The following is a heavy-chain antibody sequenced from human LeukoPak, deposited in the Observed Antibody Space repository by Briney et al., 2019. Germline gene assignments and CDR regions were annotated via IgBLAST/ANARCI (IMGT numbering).Heavy chain of an antibody. CDR3: ARLRSVGSWLAEDFDY. CDR1: GGSFSGYY. CDR2: INHSGST. D-gene: IGHD6-19*01. V-gene: IGHV4-34*01. J-gene: IGHJ4*02. Sequence: SSETLSLTCAVYGGSFSGYYWSWIRQPPGKGLEWIGEINHSGSTNYNPSLKSRVTMSVDTSKNQFSLKLSSVTAADTAVYYCARLRSVGSWLAEDFDYWGQGTLVTVSS.